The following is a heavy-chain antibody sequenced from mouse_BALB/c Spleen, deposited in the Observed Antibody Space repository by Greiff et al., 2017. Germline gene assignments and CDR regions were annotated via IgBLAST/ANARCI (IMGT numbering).Heavy chain of an antibody. CDR2: IWAGGST. CDR3: AREGRATGTNWYFDG. D-gene: IGHD4-1*02. Sequence: VQVVESGPGLVAPSQSLSITCTVSGFSLTSYGVHWVRQPPGKGLEWLGVIWAGGSTNYNSALMSRLSISKDNSKSQVFLKMNSLQTDDTAMYYCAREGRATGTNWYFDGWGAGTTVTVSS. CDR1: GFSLTSYG. J-gene: IGHJ1*01. V-gene: IGHV2-9*02.